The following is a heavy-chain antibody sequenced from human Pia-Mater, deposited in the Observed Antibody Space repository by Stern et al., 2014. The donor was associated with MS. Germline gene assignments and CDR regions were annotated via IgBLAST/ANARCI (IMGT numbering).Heavy chain of an antibody. V-gene: IGHV3-23*04. CDR1: GFTFNSFA. Sequence: EMQLVESGGGLVQPGGSLRLSCAASGFTFNSFAMRWVRQTPGKGLEWVSTISGRGDTTHYADSVKGRFNISRDNSKNTLYLEMSSLRAEDTALYYCAKPSSHYFFDYWGQGIPVTVSS. J-gene: IGHJ4*02. CDR2: ISGRGDTT. D-gene: IGHD2/OR15-2a*01. CDR3: AKPSSHYFFDY.